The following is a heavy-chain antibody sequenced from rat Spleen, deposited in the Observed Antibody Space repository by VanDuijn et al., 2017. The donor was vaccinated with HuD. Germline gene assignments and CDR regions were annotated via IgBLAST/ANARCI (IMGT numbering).Heavy chain of an antibody. D-gene: IGHD1-12*02. CDR3: ARHATMMVVITYWYFDF. Sequence: EVQLVESDGGLVQPGRSLKLSCVASGFTFSDYYMAWVRQAPTKGLEWVASISNTGGSTSYPDSVKGRFTISRDTAKSTLYLQMNSLRSEDTATYYCARHATMMVVITYWYFDFWGPGTMVTVSS. CDR1: GFTFSDYY. V-gene: IGHV5-25*01. J-gene: IGHJ1*01. CDR2: ISNTGGST.